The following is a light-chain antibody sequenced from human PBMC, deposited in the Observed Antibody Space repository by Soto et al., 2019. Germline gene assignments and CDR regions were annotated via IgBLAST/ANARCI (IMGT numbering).Light chain of an antibody. J-gene: IGLJ1*01. CDR1: SSDIGDSNY. CDR3: SSYTSGRDVYV. V-gene: IGLV2-11*01. CDR2: DVT. Sequence: QSALTQPRSVSGSPGQSVTISCTGTSSDIGDSNYVSWYQQHPGKAPKLLIYDVTRRPSGVPDRFSGSKSGNTASLTISGLQAEDEADYYCSSYTSGRDVYVFGGGTKVTVL.